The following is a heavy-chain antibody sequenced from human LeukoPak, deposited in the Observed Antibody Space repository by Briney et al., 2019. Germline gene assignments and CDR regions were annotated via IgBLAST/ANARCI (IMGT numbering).Heavy chain of an antibody. J-gene: IGHJ4*02. D-gene: IGHD3-10*01. CDR2: IEQDGSAK. V-gene: IGHV3-7*04. CDR3: ARADYYGSILDY. CDR1: GFTFSNYW. Sequence: GGSLRLSCAASGFTFSNYWMSWVRQAPGKGLEWVANIEQDGSAKYYVVSVDGRFTVSRDNAENSLYLQMDYLRAEDTAVHYCARADYYGSILDYWGQGSLVTVPS.